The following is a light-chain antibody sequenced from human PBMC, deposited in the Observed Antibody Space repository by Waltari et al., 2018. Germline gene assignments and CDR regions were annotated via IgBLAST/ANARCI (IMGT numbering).Light chain of an antibody. CDR2: AAS. J-gene: IGKJ3*01. Sequence: DIQMTQSPSSLSASVGDRVTITYRASQSISSYLNWYQQKPGKAPKLLIYAASSLQSGGPSRFSGSGSGTDFTLTISSLQPEDFATYYCQQSYSTPDTFGPGTKVDIK. CDR1: QSISSY. V-gene: IGKV1-39*01. CDR3: QQSYSTPDT.